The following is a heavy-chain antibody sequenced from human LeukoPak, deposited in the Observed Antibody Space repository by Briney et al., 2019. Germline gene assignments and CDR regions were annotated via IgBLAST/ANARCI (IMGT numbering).Heavy chain of an antibody. Sequence: SETLSLTCTVSGGSIGSTRYYWGWIRQPPGKGLEWIGSNSGSTYYNPSLKSRVTISVDTSKNQFSLQLSSVTPEDTAVYYCARDLRVRDKTVVNWFDPWGQGTLVTVSS. CDR2: NSGST. J-gene: IGHJ5*02. V-gene: IGHV4-39*07. CDR1: GGSIGSTRYY. CDR3: ARDLRVRDKTVVNWFDP. D-gene: IGHD2-21*01.